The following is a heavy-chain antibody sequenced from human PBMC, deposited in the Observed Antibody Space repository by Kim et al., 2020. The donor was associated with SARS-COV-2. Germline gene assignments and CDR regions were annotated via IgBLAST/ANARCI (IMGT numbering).Heavy chain of an antibody. Sequence: GGSLRLSCAASGFTFSSYSMNWVRQAPGKGLEWVSSISSSSSYIYYADSVKGRFTISRDNAKNSLYLQMNSLRAEDTAVYYCARGNPFELMVRGVMPTDYWGQGTLVTVSS. V-gene: IGHV3-21*01. CDR1: GFTFSSYS. CDR3: ARGNPFELMVRGVMPTDY. D-gene: IGHD3-10*01. CDR2: ISSSSSYI. J-gene: IGHJ4*02.